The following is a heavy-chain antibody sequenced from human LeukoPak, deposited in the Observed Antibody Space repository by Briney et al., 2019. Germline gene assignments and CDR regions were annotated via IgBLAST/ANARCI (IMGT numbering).Heavy chain of an antibody. CDR2: IYYSGST. Sequence: SETLSLTCTVSGGSISSSSYYWGWIRQPPGKGLEWIGSIYYSGSTYYNPSLKSRVTISVDTSKNQFSLKLSSVTAADTAVYYCARDWRYCSGGSCYPSYFDLWGRGTLVTVSS. D-gene: IGHD2-15*01. CDR3: ARDWRYCSGGSCYPSYFDL. CDR1: GGSISSSSYY. J-gene: IGHJ2*01. V-gene: IGHV4-39*07.